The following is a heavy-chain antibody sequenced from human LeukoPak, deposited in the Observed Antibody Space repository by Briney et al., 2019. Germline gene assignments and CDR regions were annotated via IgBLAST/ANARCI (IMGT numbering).Heavy chain of an antibody. V-gene: IGHV3-7*01. J-gene: IGHJ4*02. CDR2: IREDGGEK. D-gene: IGHD2-15*01. CDR1: GFTFSNYW. CDR3: VRDRGYCSGGTCYALWDY. Sequence: GGSLRLSCAASGFTFSNYWMSWVRQAPGKGLEWVAHIREDGGEKYYVDPAKGRFTISRDNAKNSLYLQMNSLRAEDTAMYYCVRDRGYCSGGTCYALWDYWGQGTLVTVSS.